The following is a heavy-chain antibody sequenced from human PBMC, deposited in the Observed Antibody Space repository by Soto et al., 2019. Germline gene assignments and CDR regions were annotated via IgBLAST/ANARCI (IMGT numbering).Heavy chain of an antibody. CDR3: TTTPFAVTTFY. J-gene: IGHJ4*02. CDR2: IKSKTDGWKT. D-gene: IGHD4-17*01. V-gene: IGHV3-15*01. Sequence: GGSLRLSCAASGFTFSNAWMSWVRQAPGKGLEWVGRIKSKTDGWKTDYAAPVKGRFTISRDDSKNTLYLQMNSLKTEDTAVYYCTTTPFAVTTFYWGQGTLVTVSS. CDR1: GFTFSNAW.